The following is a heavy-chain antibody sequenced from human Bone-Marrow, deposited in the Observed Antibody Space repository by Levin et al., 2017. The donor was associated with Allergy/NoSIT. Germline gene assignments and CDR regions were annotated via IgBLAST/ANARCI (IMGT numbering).Heavy chain of an antibody. V-gene: IGHV3-30*04. J-gene: IGHJ6*02. CDR1: GFTFSRYA. CDR2: ISYDGTNT. Sequence: GESLKISCVASGFTFSRYAMHWVRQAPGKGLEWVSMISYDGTNTFYADSVKGQITISRDNSKNTLYVQMNSLRPDDTGVYYCARDLDPDCNSMRCNGIHYYYYGMDVWGQGTTVIVSS. CDR3: ARDLDPDCNSMRCNGIHYYYYGMDV. D-gene: IGHD2/OR15-2a*01.